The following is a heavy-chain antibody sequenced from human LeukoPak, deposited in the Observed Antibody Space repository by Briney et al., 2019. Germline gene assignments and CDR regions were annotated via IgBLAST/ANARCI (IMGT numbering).Heavy chain of an antibody. D-gene: IGHD5-12*01. Sequence: PGGSLRLSCAASGFTFSSYGMHWVRQAPGKGLEWVAVISYDGSNKYYADSVKGRFTISRDNAKNSLYLQMNSLRAEDTAVYYCARESGYKGLGFDYWGQGTLVTFSS. CDR1: GFTFSSYG. CDR3: ARESGYKGLGFDY. CDR2: ISYDGSNK. V-gene: IGHV3-30*03. J-gene: IGHJ4*02.